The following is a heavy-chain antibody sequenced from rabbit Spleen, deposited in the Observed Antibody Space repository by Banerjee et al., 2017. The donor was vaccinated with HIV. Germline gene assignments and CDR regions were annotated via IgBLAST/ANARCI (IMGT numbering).Heavy chain of an antibody. CDR2: IYAGSSGNT. V-gene: IGHV1S40*01. D-gene: IGHD1-1*01. CDR1: GLDFSSNYD. Sequence: QSLEESGGDLVKPGGSLTLTCTASGLDFSSNYDMCWVRQAPGKGLEWIACIYAGSSGNTYYASWAKGRFTISKTSSTTLTLQATSLTAADTATYFCARDPAYASSSGYNIPYLWGPGTLVTVS. CDR3: ARDPAYASSSGYNIPYL. J-gene: IGHJ4*01.